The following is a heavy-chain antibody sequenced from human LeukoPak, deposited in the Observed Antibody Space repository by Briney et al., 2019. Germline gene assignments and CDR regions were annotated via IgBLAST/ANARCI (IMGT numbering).Heavy chain of an antibody. CDR2: ISGSGGST. Sequence: PGGSLRLSCAASGFTFSSYEMNWVRQAPGKGLEWVSAISGSGGSTYYADSVEGRFTISRDNSKNTLYLQMNSLRAEDTAVYYCAKDGTGAYYYYYMDVWGKGTTVAVSS. CDR3: AKDGTGAYYYYYMDV. D-gene: IGHD3/OR15-3a*01. CDR1: GFTFSSYE. V-gene: IGHV3-23*01. J-gene: IGHJ6*03.